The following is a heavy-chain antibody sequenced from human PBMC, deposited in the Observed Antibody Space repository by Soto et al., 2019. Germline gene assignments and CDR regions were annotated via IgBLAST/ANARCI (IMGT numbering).Heavy chain of an antibody. CDR1: GFTFSSYG. D-gene: IGHD4-17*01. CDR3: ARDYYGDYGDYYYGMDV. Sequence: QVQLVESGGGVVQPGRSLRLSCAASGFTFSSYGMHWVRQAPGKGLEWVAVIWYDGSNKYYADSVKGRFTISRDNSKNTLYLQMNSLRDEDTAVYYCARDYYGDYGDYYYGMDVWGQGTTVTVSS. J-gene: IGHJ6*02. CDR2: IWYDGSNK. V-gene: IGHV3-33*01.